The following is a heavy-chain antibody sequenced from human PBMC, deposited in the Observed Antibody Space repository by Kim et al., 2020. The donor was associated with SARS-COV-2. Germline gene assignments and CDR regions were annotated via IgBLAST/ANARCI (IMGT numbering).Heavy chain of an antibody. CDR2: ISGSGGST. CDR3: AKSLVQGTPSRWWRPMGE. CDR1: GFTFSSYA. J-gene: IGHJ4*02. D-gene: IGHD3-10*01. V-gene: IGHV3-23*01. Sequence: GGSLRLSCAASGFTFSSYAMSWVRQAPGKGLEWVSAISGSGGSTYYADSVKGRFTISRDNSKNTLYLQMDSLRAEDTAVYYCAKSLVQGTPSRWWRPMGEWGQGTLVTVSS.